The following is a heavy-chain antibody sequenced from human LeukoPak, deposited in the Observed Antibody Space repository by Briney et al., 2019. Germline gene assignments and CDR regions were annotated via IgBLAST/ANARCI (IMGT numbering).Heavy chain of an antibody. CDR2: ISTSSSYI. Sequence: PGGSLRLSCAASGFTFSSYSMNWVRQAPGKGLEWVSSISTSSSYIYYVDSVKGRFTISRDNARNSLYLQMNSLRAEDTAVYYCARDRWLQSQRYFDYWGQGMLVTVSS. CDR1: GFTFSSYS. V-gene: IGHV3-21*01. CDR3: ARDRWLQSQRYFDY. D-gene: IGHD5-24*01. J-gene: IGHJ4*02.